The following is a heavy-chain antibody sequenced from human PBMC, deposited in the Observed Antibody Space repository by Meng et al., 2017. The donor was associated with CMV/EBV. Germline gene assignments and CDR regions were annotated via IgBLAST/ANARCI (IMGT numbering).Heavy chain of an antibody. CDR3: ASVPPGRPVIMAY. Sequence: VSVKVSCKASGYTFTSYDINWVRQATGQGLEWMGWMNPNSGNTGYAQKFQGRVTMTRNTSISTAYMELSSLRSEDTAVYYCASVPPGRPVIMAYWGQGTLVTVSS. CDR2: MNPNSGNT. V-gene: IGHV1-8*01. J-gene: IGHJ4*02. CDR1: GYTFTSYD. D-gene: IGHD3-9*01.